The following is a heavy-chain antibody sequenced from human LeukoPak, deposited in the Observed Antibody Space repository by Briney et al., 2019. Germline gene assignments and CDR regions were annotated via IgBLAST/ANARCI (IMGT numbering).Heavy chain of an antibody. J-gene: IGHJ4*02. V-gene: IGHV4-31*03. CDR1: GGSISSGGYY. CDR2: IYYSGST. Sequence: SSETLSLTCTVSGGSISSGGYYWSWIRQHPGKGLEWIGYIYYSGSTYYNPSLKSRVTISVDASKNQFSLKLSSVTAADTAVYYCARGRDGPTEQHFDYWGQGTLVTVSS. D-gene: IGHD5-24*01. CDR3: ARGRDGPTEQHFDY.